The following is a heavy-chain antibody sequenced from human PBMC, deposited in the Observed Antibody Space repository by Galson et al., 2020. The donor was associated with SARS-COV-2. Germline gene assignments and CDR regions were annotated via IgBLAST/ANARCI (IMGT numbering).Heavy chain of an antibody. Sequence: SETLSLTCTVSGGSISTTSYFWGWIRQPPGKGLERIGTIYYSGTTYYNPSLRSRVTISVDTSRNQFSLKLNSVTAADTAVYYRARRGGTVTTQHCDLWGRGTLVTVSS. J-gene: IGHJ2*01. D-gene: IGHD4-17*01. V-gene: IGHV4-39*01. CDR3: ARRGGTVTTQHCDL. CDR2: IYYSGTT. CDR1: GGSISTTSYF.